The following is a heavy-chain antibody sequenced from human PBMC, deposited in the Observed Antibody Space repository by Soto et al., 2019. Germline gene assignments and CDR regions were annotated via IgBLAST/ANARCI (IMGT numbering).Heavy chain of an antibody. CDR3: ARVQSGYDFAY. D-gene: IGHD5-12*01. CDR2: ISAYNGNT. J-gene: IGHJ4*02. Sequence: QVQLVQSGAEVKKPGASVKVSCKASGYTFTSYGINCVRQAPGQGLEWMGLISAYNGNTHYAQKLQGRVTTTTDTSTSTAYMELRSLRSDDTAVYYCARVQSGYDFAYWGQGTLVTVSS. CDR1: GYTFTSYG. V-gene: IGHV1-18*01.